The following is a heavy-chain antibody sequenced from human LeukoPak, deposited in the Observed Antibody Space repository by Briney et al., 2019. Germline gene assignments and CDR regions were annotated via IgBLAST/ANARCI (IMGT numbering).Heavy chain of an antibody. J-gene: IGHJ4*02. Sequence: GGSLILSWEASGFTFGSHAMDWVRQAPGKGLEWVAGIFGSGGSPHYADSVKGRFTISRDNPRNTVYLQINSLRDDDTAVYYCGKTTVGYSSGQKPAWPVDFWGQGTLVTVSS. CDR3: GKTTVGYSSGQKPAWPVDF. CDR1: GFTFGSHA. CDR2: IFGSGGSP. D-gene: IGHD5-18*01. V-gene: IGHV3-23*01.